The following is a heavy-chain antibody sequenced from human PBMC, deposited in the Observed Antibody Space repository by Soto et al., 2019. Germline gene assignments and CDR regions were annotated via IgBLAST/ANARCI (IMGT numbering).Heavy chain of an antibody. CDR2: ISGSGGST. CDR3: AKEEGRGYCTNGVCYGDYYYYGMDV. Sequence: GGSLRLSCAASGFTFSSCAMSWVRQAPGKGLEWVSVISGSGGSTYYADPVKGRFTISRDNSKNTLYLQMNSLRAEDTAVYYCAKEEGRGYCTNGVCYGDYYYYGMDVWGQGTTVTVSS. CDR1: GFTFSSCA. D-gene: IGHD2-8*01. J-gene: IGHJ6*02. V-gene: IGHV3-23*01.